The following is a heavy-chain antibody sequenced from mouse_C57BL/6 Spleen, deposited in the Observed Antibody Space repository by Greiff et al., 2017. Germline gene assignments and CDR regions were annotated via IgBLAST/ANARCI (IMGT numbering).Heavy chain of an antibody. CDR2: IYPGSGNT. CDR1: GYSFTSYY. Sequence: QVQLQQSGPELVKPGASVKISCKASGYSFTSYYIHWVKQRPGQGLEWIGWIYPGSGNTKYNEKFKGKATLTADTSSSTAYMQLSSLTSEDSAVYDCATHCDWCFDVWGTGTTVTVSS. V-gene: IGHV1-66*01. CDR3: ATHCDWCFDV. J-gene: IGHJ1*03.